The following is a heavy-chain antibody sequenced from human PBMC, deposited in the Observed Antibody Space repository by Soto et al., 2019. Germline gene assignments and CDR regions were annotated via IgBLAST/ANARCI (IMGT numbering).Heavy chain of an antibody. CDR3: ARVPRFSSSWDY. J-gene: IGHJ4*02. Sequence: VQLVESGGGLVQPGGSLRLSCAASGFTFSTYEMNWVRQAPGKGLEWISYISDSGTTIYYADSVKGRFTISRDNANNSLYLQINSLRVDDTAVYYCARVPRFSSSWDYWGQGILVAVSS. CDR1: GFTFSTYE. CDR2: ISDSGTTI. D-gene: IGHD6-13*01. V-gene: IGHV3-48*03.